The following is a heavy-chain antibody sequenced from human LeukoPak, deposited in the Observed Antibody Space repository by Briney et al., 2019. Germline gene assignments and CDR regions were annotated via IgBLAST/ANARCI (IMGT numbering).Heavy chain of an antibody. J-gene: IGHJ4*02. CDR1: GFTFSSYD. V-gene: IGHV3-13*05. CDR2: IGTAGDP. CDR3: ARGAPGLRLGELSSLDY. Sequence: PGGSLRLSCAASGFTFSSYDMHWVRQATGKGLEWVSAIGTAGDPYYPGPVKGRFTISRENAKNSLYLQMNSLRAGDTAVYYCARGAPGLRLGELSSLDYWGQGTLVTVSS. D-gene: IGHD3-16*02.